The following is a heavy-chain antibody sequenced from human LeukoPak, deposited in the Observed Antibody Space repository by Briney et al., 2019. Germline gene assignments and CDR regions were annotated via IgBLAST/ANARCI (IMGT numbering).Heavy chain of an antibody. CDR3: ARDPGYSRPSSYGYFDH. CDR1: GGSVSSSS. Sequence: ETLSLTCTVSGGSVSSSSYYWGWIRQTPGKGLECLSYITSSSDSIHYADSVRGRFTVSRDNAKNSLYLQMNSLRDEDTAVYYCARDPGYSRPSSYGYFDHWGQGTLATVSS. CDR2: ITSSSDSI. V-gene: IGHV3-48*02. J-gene: IGHJ4*02. D-gene: IGHD1-26*01.